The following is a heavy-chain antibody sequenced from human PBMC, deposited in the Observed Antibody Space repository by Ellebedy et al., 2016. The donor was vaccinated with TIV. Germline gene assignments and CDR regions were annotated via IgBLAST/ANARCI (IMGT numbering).Heavy chain of an antibody. D-gene: IGHD2-2*01. V-gene: IGHV3-48*01. Sequence: GGSLRLXXAASGFTFSTYSMNWVRQAPGKGLEWVSYISSRSTSIYYADSVKGRFTISRDNSKNTLYLQMNSLRAEDTAVYYCAKARAAAYYYYYGMDVWGQGTTVTVSS. J-gene: IGHJ6*02. CDR3: AKARAAAYYYYYGMDV. CDR2: ISSRSTSI. CDR1: GFTFSTYS.